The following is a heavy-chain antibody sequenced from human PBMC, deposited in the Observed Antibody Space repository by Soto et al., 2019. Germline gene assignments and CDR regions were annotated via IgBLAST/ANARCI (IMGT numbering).Heavy chain of an antibody. D-gene: IGHD6-13*01. CDR3: ARLSAAGLYYYYYYYMDV. CDR2: MNPNSGNT. CDR1: GYTFTSYD. Sequence: VSVKVSCKAAGYTFTSYDINWVRLATGQGLEWMGWMNPNSGNTGYAQKIQGRVTMTRNTSISTAYMELSSLRSEDTAVYYCARLSAAGLYYYYYYYMDVWGKGTTVTVSS. V-gene: IGHV1-8*01. J-gene: IGHJ6*03.